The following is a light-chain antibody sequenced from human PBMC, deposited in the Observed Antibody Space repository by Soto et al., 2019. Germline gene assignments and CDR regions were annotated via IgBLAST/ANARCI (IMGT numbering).Light chain of an antibody. J-gene: IGKJ4*01. CDR3: QQYSDYSAHGLT. CDR2: DAS. V-gene: IGKV1-5*01. CDR1: QPVITS. Sequence: PSPSALSASIGDRVTITCRASQPVITSLAWYQHKPGEAPKLLIYDASILQTGVPSRFSGYASGTEFTLTITSVQPDDFATYYCQQYSDYSAHGLTFGGGTKVAIK.